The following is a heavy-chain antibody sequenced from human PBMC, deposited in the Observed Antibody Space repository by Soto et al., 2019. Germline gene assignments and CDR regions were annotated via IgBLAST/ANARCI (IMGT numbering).Heavy chain of an antibody. CDR1: GYTFTGYY. V-gene: IGHV1-2*02. D-gene: IGHD3-22*01. Sequence: ASVKVSCKASGYTFTGYYMHWVRQAPGQGLEWMGWINPNSGGTNYAQKFQGRVTMTRDTSISTAYMELSRLRSDDTAVYYCARIANSYYDSSGYYLGWFDPWGQGTPVNV. CDR3: ARIANSYYDSSGYYLGWFDP. J-gene: IGHJ5*02. CDR2: INPNSGGT.